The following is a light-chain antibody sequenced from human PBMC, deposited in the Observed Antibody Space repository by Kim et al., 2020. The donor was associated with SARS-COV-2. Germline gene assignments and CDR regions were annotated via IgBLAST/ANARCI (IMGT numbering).Light chain of an antibody. J-gene: IGLJ2*01. CDR1: SSDVGSYNY. Sequence: QSALTQPASVSGSPGQSITLSCTGTSSDVGSYNYVSWYQQHPGKVPKLMIYNVSQRPSGVSNRFSGSKSGNTASLTISGLQAEDEADYYCSSYTSSRTLVFGGGTKLTVL. CDR3: SSYTSSRTLV. CDR2: NVS. V-gene: IGLV2-14*03.